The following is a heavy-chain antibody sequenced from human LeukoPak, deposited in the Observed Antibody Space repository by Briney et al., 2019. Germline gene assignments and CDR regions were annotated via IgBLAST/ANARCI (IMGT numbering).Heavy chain of an antibody. CDR3: ARNRPGQAIDY. V-gene: IGHV3-66*01. J-gene: IGHJ4*02. CDR1: GFTFSSYW. D-gene: IGHD1-14*01. CDR2: IYSGGST. Sequence: PGGSLRLSCAASGFTFSSYWMSWVRQAPGKGLEWVSVIYSGGSTYYADSVKGRFTISRDNSKNTLYLQMNSLRAEDTAVYYCARNRPGQAIDYWGQGTLVTVSS.